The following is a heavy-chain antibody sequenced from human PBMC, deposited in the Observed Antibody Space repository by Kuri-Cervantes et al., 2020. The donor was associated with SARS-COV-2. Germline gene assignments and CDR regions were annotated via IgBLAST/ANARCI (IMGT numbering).Heavy chain of an antibody. CDR1: GDSISSSAYY. CDR2: INHGGST. J-gene: IGHJ5*02. CDR3: ARRDYDFWSGSFRFDP. D-gene: IGHD3-3*01. Sequence: SETLSLTCTVSGDSISSSAYYWGWIRQPPGKGLEWIAYINHGGSTFYNPSLKSRVTMSVDTSRNQFSLRLSSVTAADTAVYYCARRDYDFWSGSFRFDPWGQGTLVTVSS. V-gene: IGHV4-39*07.